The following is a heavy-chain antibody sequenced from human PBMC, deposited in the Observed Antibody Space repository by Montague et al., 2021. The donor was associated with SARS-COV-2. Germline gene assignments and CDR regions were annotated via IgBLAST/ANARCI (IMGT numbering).Heavy chain of an antibody. CDR1: GGSISSSSYY. J-gene: IGHJ6*02. D-gene: IGHD3-9*01. CDR2: IYYSGXT. Sequence: SETLSLTCTVSGGSISSSSYYWGWIRQPPGKGLEWIGSIYYSGXTXYXXXXKXRVTISADTSKNQFSLKLSSVTAADTAVYYCARQDDILTGYYYYGMDVWGQGTTVTVSS. CDR3: ARQDDILTGYYYYGMDV. V-gene: IGHV4-39*01.